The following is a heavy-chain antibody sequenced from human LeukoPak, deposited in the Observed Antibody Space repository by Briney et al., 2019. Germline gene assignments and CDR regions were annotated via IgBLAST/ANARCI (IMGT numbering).Heavy chain of an antibody. V-gene: IGHV3-33*06. CDR2: IWYDGSNK. D-gene: IGHD4-23*01. CDR3: AKDAQIYGGNDAFDI. CDR1: GFTFSSYG. Sequence: PGRSLRLSCAASGFTFSSYGMHWVRQAPGKGLEWVAAIWYDGSNKYYADSVKGRFTISRDNSKNTLYLQMNSLRAEDTAVYYCAKDAQIYGGNDAFDIWGQGTMVTVSS. J-gene: IGHJ3*02.